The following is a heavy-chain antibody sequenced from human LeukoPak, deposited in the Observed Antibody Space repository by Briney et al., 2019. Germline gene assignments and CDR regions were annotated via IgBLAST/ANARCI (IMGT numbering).Heavy chain of an antibody. Sequence: PGRSLRLSCAASGFTFRSYGMHWVRQAPGKGLEWVAVISYDGSNIYYAASVRGRFTISRDNSKNTLYLQMNSLRAEDTAVYYCAKDRSSSWSFDYWGQGTLVTVSS. J-gene: IGHJ4*02. CDR1: GFTFRSYG. CDR2: ISYDGSNI. D-gene: IGHD6-13*01. V-gene: IGHV3-30*18. CDR3: AKDRSSSWSFDY.